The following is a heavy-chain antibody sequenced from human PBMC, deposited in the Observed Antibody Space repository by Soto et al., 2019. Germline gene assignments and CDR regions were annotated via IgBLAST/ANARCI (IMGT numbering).Heavy chain of an antibody. CDR3: TRKRFGMDV. J-gene: IGHJ6*02. V-gene: IGHV3-7*03. Sequence: GGSLRLSCAASGFTFSNSWMSWVRQAPGKGLEWVANIKEDGSEKDHVDPVKGRFTITRDNAKNSLYLQMNSLRAEDTAVYFCTRKRFGMDVWGQGTTVTVSS. CDR2: IKEDGSEK. CDR1: GFTFSNSW.